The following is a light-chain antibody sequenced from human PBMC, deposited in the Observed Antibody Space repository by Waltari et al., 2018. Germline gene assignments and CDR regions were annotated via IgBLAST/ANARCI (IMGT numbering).Light chain of an antibody. V-gene: IGKV3-20*01. CDR2: DAS. Sequence: EIVLTQSPGTLYLSPGERATLSCRASQSVSRTLAWYQQKPGQAPRLLIYDASTRATGIPDRFSGSGSGTDFSLTISILEPEDFAVYYCQKYGTLPATFGQGTKVEVK. CDR3: QKYGTLPAT. CDR1: QSVSRT. J-gene: IGKJ1*01.